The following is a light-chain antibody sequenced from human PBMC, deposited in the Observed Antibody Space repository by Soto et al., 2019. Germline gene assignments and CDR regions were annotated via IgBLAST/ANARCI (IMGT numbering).Light chain of an antibody. CDR1: QSVSTK. Sequence: EIVMTQSPATLSVSPGERATLSCRASQSVSTKVAWYLQKPGQAPRLLIYGASTRATGVAARFSGSGSGTDSTLTISSLQSEDLAVYYCQQYYNWPYTFGQGTKLEIK. CDR2: GAS. J-gene: IGKJ2*01. V-gene: IGKV3-15*01. CDR3: QQYYNWPYT.